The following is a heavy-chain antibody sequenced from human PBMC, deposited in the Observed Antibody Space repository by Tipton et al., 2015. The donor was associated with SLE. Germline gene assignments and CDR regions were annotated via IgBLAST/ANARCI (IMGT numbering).Heavy chain of an antibody. CDR1: GGSISSSSYY. D-gene: IGHD3-22*01. J-gene: IGHJ2*01. CDR3: ARVPDYYDSRDWYFDL. Sequence: LRLSCTVSGGSISSSSYYWGWIRQPPGKGLEWIGCIYYSGSTYYNPSLKSRVTISVDTSKNQFSLKLSSVTAADTAVYYCARVPDYYDSRDWYFDLWGRGTLVTVSS. V-gene: IGHV4-39*07. CDR2: IYYSGST.